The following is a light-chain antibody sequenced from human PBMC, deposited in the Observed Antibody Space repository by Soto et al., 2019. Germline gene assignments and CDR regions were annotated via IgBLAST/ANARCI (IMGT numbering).Light chain of an antibody. CDR3: QQSLTMPIT. Sequence: DIQMTQSPASLSVSVGDRVTITFRASQSINNYLNWYLQRPGQAPKLLIRSASTLQRGVPSRFSGSGSRTEFTLTIADLQPDDFGTYYCQQSLTMPITFGHGTRLE. V-gene: IGKV1-39*01. CDR2: SAS. CDR1: QSINNY. J-gene: IGKJ5*01.